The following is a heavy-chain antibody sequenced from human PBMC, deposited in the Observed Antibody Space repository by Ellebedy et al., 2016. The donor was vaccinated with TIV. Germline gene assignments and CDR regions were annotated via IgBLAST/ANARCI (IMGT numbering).Heavy chain of an antibody. CDR1: GFTFSSYS. CDR3: ASARGECSFPRIHCFDY. V-gene: IGHV3-21*01. Sequence: GGSLRLSCAASGFTFSSYSMNWVRQAPGKGLEWVSSISSSSSYIYYADSVKGRFTISRDNAKNSLYLQMNSLRADDTAVYYCASARGECSFPRIHCFDYWGQGTLVTVSP. CDR2: ISSSSSYI. D-gene: IGHD2-21*01. J-gene: IGHJ4*02.